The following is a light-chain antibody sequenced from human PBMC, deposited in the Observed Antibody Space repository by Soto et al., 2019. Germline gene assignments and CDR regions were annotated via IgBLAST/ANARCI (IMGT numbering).Light chain of an antibody. CDR2: EVS. V-gene: IGLV2-14*01. Sequence: QSVLTQPASVSGSPGQSITISCTGTSSDVGGYNYVSWYQQHPGKAPKLMIYEVSNRPSGVSNRFSGSKSGNTASLTISGLQAEDEADYYCSSYTSSNVVFGGVTKLTVL. CDR1: SSDVGGYNY. J-gene: IGLJ2*01. CDR3: SSYTSSNVV.